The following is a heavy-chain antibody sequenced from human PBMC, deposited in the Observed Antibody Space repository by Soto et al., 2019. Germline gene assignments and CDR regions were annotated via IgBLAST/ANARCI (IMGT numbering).Heavy chain of an antibody. CDR2: VHYSGST. CDR3: ARDGKRGLYV. Sequence: QVQLQESGPGLVKPSETLSLTCAVSGVSVSSAGYYWSWIRQPPGKGLEWIGYVHYSGSTNHNPSLESRVTMSVDTSKNQFSLRLSSVTAADTAVYYCARDGKRGLYVWGQGTTVTVSS. D-gene: IGHD1-26*01. V-gene: IGHV4-61*08. J-gene: IGHJ6*02. CDR1: GVSVSSAGYY.